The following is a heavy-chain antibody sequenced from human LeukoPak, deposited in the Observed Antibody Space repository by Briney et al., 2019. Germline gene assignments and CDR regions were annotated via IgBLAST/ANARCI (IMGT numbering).Heavy chain of an antibody. CDR1: GYSFTSYW. Sequence: PGESLKISCKGSGYSFTSYWIGWVRQMPGKGLEWMGIIYPGDSDTRYSPSFQGQVTISADKSISTAYLQWSSLKALDTAMYYCARGVVPAAIDVSGMDVWGQGTTVTVSS. CDR2: IYPGDSDT. J-gene: IGHJ6*02. D-gene: IGHD2-2*01. V-gene: IGHV5-51*01. CDR3: ARGVVPAAIDVSGMDV.